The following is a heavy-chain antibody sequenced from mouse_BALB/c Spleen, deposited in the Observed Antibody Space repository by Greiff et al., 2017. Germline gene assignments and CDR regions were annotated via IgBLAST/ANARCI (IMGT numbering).Heavy chain of an antibody. D-gene: IGHD2-14*01. V-gene: IGHV1-4*01. J-gene: IGHJ4*01. CDR2: INPSSGYT. Sequence: VKLMESGAELARPGASVKMSCKASGYTFTSYTMHWVKQRPGQGLEWIGYINPSSGYTNYNQKFKDKATLTADKSSSTAYMQLSSLTSEDSAVYYCAMGGYDYAMDYWGQGTSVTVSS. CDR1: GYTFTSYT. CDR3: AMGGYDYAMDY.